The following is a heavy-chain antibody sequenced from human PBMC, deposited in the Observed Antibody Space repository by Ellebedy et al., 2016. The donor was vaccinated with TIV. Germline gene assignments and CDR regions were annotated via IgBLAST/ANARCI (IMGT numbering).Heavy chain of an antibody. J-gene: IGHJ3*02. Sequence: PGGSLRLSCSASGFTFSSYAMAWVRQTPGKGLEWVSGIYGGGVTTYYADSVTGHFSVSRDNSKNTLYLQMNSLRAEDTAKYYCAKDQVGGDGRWVFDIWGQGTMVTVSS. CDR2: IYGGGVTT. CDR1: GFTFSSYA. V-gene: IGHV3-23*01. D-gene: IGHD3-16*01. CDR3: AKDQVGGDGRWVFDI.